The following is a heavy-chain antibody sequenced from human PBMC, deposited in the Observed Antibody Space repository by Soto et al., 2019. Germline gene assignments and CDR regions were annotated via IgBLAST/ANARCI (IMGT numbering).Heavy chain of an antibody. D-gene: IGHD3-10*01. Sequence: QVQLQESGPGLVKPSETLSLTCTVSGGSISSYYWSWIRQPPGKGLEWIGYIYYSGSTNYNPSLKSRVTISVDTPKNQFPLKLNSMTAADTAVYYCARHNYGSGSTYFDYWGQGTLVTVSS. CDR2: IYYSGST. CDR1: GGSISSYY. V-gene: IGHV4-59*08. J-gene: IGHJ4*02. CDR3: ARHNYGSGSTYFDY.